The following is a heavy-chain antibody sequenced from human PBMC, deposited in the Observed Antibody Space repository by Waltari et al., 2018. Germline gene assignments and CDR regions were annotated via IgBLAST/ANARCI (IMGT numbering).Heavy chain of an antibody. CDR3: ARGGTVDSSWYDH. J-gene: IGHJ5*02. CDR2: MFSGDRT. Sequence: EVQLVETGGGLIQPGGSLNLSCAASGFSVTDNYMSWFRQAPGKGLEWVSVMFSGDRTYYADAVKGRFIISRDKSTNTLYLQMNSLTVEDTALYYCARGGTVDSSWYDHWGQGTLVRVSS. D-gene: IGHD4-4*01. CDR1: GFSVTDNY. V-gene: IGHV3-53*02.